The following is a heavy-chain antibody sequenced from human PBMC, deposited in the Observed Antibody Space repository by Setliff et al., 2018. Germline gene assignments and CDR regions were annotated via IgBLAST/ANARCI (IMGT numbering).Heavy chain of an antibody. CDR1: GFTFNTYN. Sequence: SLRLYCSASGFTFNTYNMHWVRQASVTGLEWIGRIRGRTDNYATAYSASVRDRVSISRDDSKSTAYLHMNSLKTEDTAVYYCTFASDGYDVFDIRGQGTMVTVSS. D-gene: IGHD5-18*01. CDR2: IRGRTDNYAT. V-gene: IGHV3-73*01. CDR3: TFASDGYDVFDI. J-gene: IGHJ3*02.